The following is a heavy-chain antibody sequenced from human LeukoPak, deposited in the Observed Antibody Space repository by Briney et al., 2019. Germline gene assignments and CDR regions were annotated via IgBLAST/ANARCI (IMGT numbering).Heavy chain of an antibody. CDR2: ISAYNGNT. J-gene: IGHJ4*02. Sequence: GASVKVSCKASGYTFTSYGISWVRQAPGQGLEWMGWISAYNGNTNYAQKLQGRVTMTTDTSTSTAYMELRSLRSDDTAVYYCASRSPGWELLAFDYWGQGTLVTVSS. CDR1: GYTFTSYG. D-gene: IGHD1-26*01. V-gene: IGHV1-18*01. CDR3: ASRSPGWELLAFDY.